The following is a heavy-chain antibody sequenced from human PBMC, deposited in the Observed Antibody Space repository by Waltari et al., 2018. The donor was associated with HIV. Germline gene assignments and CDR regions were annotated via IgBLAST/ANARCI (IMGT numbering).Heavy chain of an antibody. CDR1: GFTFSSYS. D-gene: IGHD1-26*01. CDR2: ISSSSSYI. CDR3: ARDPRRDPTLYYFDY. V-gene: IGHV3-21*01. Sequence: EVQLVESGGGLVKPGGSLRLSCAASGFTFSSYSLNWVRQAPGKGLEWVSSISSSSSYIYYADSVKGRFTISRDNAKNSLYLQMNSLRAEDTAVYYCARDPRRDPTLYYFDYWGQGILVTVSS. J-gene: IGHJ4*02.